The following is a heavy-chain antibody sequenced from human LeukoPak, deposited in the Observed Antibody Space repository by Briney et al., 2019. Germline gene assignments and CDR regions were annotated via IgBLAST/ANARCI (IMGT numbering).Heavy chain of an antibody. D-gene: IGHD3-16*02. V-gene: IGHV1-69*01. CDR3: ASSAVYDYVWGSYRSFDY. Sequence: GSSVKVSCKASGGTFSSYAISWVRQAPGQGLEWMGGIIPIFGTANYAQKFQGRVTITADESTSTAYMELSSLRSEDTAVYYCASSAVYDYVWGSYRSFDYWGRGTLVTVSS. J-gene: IGHJ4*02. CDR2: IIPIFGTA. CDR1: GGTFSSYA.